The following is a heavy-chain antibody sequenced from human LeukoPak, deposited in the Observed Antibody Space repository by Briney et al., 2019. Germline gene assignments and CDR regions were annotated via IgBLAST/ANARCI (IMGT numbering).Heavy chain of an antibody. D-gene: IGHD3-22*01. CDR1: GFTFSSYS. J-gene: IGHJ4*02. CDR3: AKFHYYDSSGYYFPYFDY. Sequence: GGSLRLSCAASGFTFSSYSMNWVRQAPGKGLEWVSSISSSSSSYIYYADSVKGRFTISRDNSKNTLYLQMNSLRAEDTAVYYCAKFHYYDSSGYYFPYFDYWGQGTLVTVSS. V-gene: IGHV3-21*01. CDR2: ISSSSSSYI.